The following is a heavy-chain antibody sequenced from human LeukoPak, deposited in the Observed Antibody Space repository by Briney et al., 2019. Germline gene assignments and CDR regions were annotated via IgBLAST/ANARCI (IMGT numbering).Heavy chain of an antibody. CDR3: ARGQGLAVATR. D-gene: IGHD6-19*01. CDR1: GGSFSGYY. V-gene: IGHV4-34*01. J-gene: IGHJ4*02. CDR2: INHCGST. Sequence: PSETLSLTCAVYGGSFSGYYWSWIRQPPGKGLEWIGEINHCGSTNYNPSLKSRVTISVDTSKNQFSLKLSSVTAADTAVYYCARGQGLAVATRWGQGTLVTVSS.